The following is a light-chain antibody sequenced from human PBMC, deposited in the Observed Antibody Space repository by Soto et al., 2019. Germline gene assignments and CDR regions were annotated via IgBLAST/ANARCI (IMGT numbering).Light chain of an antibody. CDR3: QQTYSTPWT. J-gene: IGKJ1*01. Sequence: DIQMTQSPSSLSASVGDRVTIPCRASQSISSYLNWYQQKPGKAPKVLLYAASSLQSVVPSRFSGSGSGTDFTLTISSLQPEDFATYYCQQTYSTPWTFGQGTKVEIK. CDR2: AAS. V-gene: IGKV1-39*01. CDR1: QSISSY.